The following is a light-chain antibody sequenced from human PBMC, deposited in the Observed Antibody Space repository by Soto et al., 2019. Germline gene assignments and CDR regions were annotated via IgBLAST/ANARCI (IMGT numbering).Light chain of an antibody. CDR1: SSDVGTYNL. CDR2: EAT. V-gene: IGLV2-23*01. Sequence: QSAMTQPASVSGSPEQSITISCTGTSSDVGTYNLVSWYQQHPGRALKVMIYEATKRPSGVSNRFSGSKSGNTASLTISGLQAEDEADDYCCAYAGSGTVVFGGGTKLTVL. CDR3: CAYAGSGTVV. J-gene: IGLJ3*02.